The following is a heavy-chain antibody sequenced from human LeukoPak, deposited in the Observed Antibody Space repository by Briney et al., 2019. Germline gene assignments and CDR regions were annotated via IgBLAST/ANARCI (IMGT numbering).Heavy chain of an antibody. CDR2: IWYDGSNK. D-gene: IGHD4-17*01. J-gene: IGHJ4*02. CDR3: AKDGSDYDIDY. Sequence: GGSLTLSCAASGFTFSSYGMHWVRQAPGKGLEWVALIWYDGSNKYYADSVKGRFTISRDNSKNTLYLQMNSLRAEDTALYYCAKDGSDYDIDYWGQGTLVTVTS. CDR1: GFTFSSYG. V-gene: IGHV3-33*06.